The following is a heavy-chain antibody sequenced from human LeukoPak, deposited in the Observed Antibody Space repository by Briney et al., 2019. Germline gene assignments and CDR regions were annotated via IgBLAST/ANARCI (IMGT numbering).Heavy chain of an antibody. CDR1: GGSISSYY. J-gene: IGHJ3*02. CDR2: IYYSGST. D-gene: IGHD5-12*01. CDR3: ARDRQWLRRGAPAFDI. Sequence: PSETLSLTCTVSGGSISSYYWSWIRQPPGKGLEWIGCIYYSGSTNYNPSLKSRVTISVDTSKNQFSLKLSSVTAADTAVYYCARDRQWLRRGAPAFDIWGQGTMVTVSS. V-gene: IGHV4-59*01.